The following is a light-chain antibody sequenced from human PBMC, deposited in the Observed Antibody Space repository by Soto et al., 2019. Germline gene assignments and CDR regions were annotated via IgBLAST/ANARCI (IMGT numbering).Light chain of an antibody. CDR2: ESS. Sequence: QSVLTQPSSVSGAPGQTVTISCTGSSSHIGAEYDVHWYQQLPGGAPKLLIYESSDRLSGVPDRFSGSKSGASASLAITGLQAEDEANYYCQSYDSSLSVVVFGGGTKLTVL. J-gene: IGLJ2*01. V-gene: IGLV1-40*01. CDR1: SSHIGAEYD. CDR3: QSYDSSLSVVV.